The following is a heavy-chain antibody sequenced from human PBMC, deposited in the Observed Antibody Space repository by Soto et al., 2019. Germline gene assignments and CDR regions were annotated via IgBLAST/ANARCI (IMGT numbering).Heavy chain of an antibody. CDR3: ARSATIFGVVIIQSYYYGMDV. CDR2: INHSGST. Sequence: SETLSLTCAVYGGSFSGYYWSWIRQPPGKGLEWIGEINHSGSTNYNPSLKSRVTISVDTSKNQFSLKLSSVAAADTAVYYCARSATIFGVVIIQSYYYGMDVWGQGTTVTVSS. J-gene: IGHJ6*02. CDR1: GGSFSGYY. D-gene: IGHD3-3*01. V-gene: IGHV4-34*01.